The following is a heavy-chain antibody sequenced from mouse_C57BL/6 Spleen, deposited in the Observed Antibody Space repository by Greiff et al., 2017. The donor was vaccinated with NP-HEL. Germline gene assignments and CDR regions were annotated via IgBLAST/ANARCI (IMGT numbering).Heavy chain of an antibody. CDR2: VFPGSGST. D-gene: IGHD1-1*01. CDR1: GYTFTDYY. J-gene: IGHJ2*01. CDR3: ARPGGYYYGSSFYFDY. V-gene: IGHV1-75*01. Sequence: VQLQQSGPELVKPGASVKISCKASGYTFTDYYINWVKQRPGQGLEWIGWVFPGSGSTYYNEKFKGKATLTVDKSSSTAYMLLSSLTSEDSAVYFCARPGGYYYGSSFYFDYWGQGTTLTVSS.